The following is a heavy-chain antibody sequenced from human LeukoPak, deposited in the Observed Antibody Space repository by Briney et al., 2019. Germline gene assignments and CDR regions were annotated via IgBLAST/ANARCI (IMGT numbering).Heavy chain of an antibody. V-gene: IGHV1-18*01. CDR3: ARSRGSCYSCGDY. CDR2: ISAYNGNT. CDR1: GYTFTSYG. J-gene: IGHJ4*02. D-gene: IGHD2-15*01. Sequence: ASVKVSCKASGYTFTSYGISWVRQAPGQGLQWMGWISAYNGNTNYAQKLQGRVTITADESTSTAYMELSSLRSEDTAVYYCARSRGSCYSCGDYWGQGTLVTVSS.